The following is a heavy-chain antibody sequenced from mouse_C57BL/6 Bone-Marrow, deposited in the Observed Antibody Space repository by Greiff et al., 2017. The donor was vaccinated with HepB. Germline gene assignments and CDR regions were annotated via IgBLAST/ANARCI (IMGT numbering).Heavy chain of an antibody. CDR3: ARGDYGPWFAY. Sequence: VQLVESGAELARPGASVKLSCKASGYTFTSYGISWVKQRTGQGLEWIGEIYPRSGNTYYNEKFKGKATLTADKSSSTAYMELRSLTSEDSAVYFCARGDYGPWFAYWGQGTLVTVSA. V-gene: IGHV1-81*01. D-gene: IGHD2-4*01. CDR2: IYPRSGNT. J-gene: IGHJ3*01. CDR1: GYTFTSYG.